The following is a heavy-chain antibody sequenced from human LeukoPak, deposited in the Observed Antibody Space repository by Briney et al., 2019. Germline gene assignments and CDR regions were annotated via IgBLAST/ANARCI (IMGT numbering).Heavy chain of an antibody. V-gene: IGHV5-51*01. J-gene: IGHJ4*02. Sequence: KIGESLKISCKGSGYSFTSYWIGWVRQMPGKGLEWMGIIYPGDSETRYSPSFQGQVTISADKSISTAYLQWSSLRASDTAMYYCARQFGLYSSSFFDYWGQGTLVTVSS. CDR1: GYSFTSYW. D-gene: IGHD6-13*01. CDR2: IYPGDSET. CDR3: ARQFGLYSSSFFDY.